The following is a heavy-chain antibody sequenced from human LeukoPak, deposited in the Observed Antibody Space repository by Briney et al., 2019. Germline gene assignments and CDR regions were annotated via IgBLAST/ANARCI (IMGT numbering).Heavy chain of an antibody. V-gene: IGHV4-61*02. D-gene: IGHD1-26*01. CDR3: ARGSGSYFIGYYYYMDV. Sequence: SETLSLTCTVSGGSISSGSYYWGWIRQPAGKGLEWIGRIYTSGSTNYNPSLKSRVTISLDTSKNQFSLKLSSVTAADTAVYYCARGSGSYFIGYYYYMDVWGKGTTVTVSS. CDR2: IYTSGST. J-gene: IGHJ6*03. CDR1: GGSISSGSYY.